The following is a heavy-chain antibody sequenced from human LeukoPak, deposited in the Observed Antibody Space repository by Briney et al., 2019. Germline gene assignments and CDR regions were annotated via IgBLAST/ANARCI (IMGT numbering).Heavy chain of an antibody. J-gene: IGHJ4*02. CDR1: GFTFSSYG. V-gene: IGHV3-33*01. CDR2: IWYDGSNK. CDR3: ARDQYDTWSRRGNFDS. Sequence: GGSLRLSCAASGFTFSSYGMHWVRQAPGKGLEWVAVIWYDGSNKYYADSVKGRFTISRDNSKNTLYLQMNSLRAEDTAVYYCARDQYDTWSRRGNFDSWGQGTLVIVSS. D-gene: IGHD3-3*01.